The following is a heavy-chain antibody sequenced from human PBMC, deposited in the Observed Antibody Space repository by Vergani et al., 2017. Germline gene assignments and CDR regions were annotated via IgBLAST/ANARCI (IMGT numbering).Heavy chain of an antibody. CDR2: IYYSGST. D-gene: IGHD6-25*01. Sequence: QVQLQESGPGLVKPSETLSLTCTVSGGSLSSYYWSWIRQPPGKGLEWIGYIYYSGSTNYNPSLKSRVTISVDTSKNQFSLKLSSVTAADTAVYYCARDSHSSDGEAFDIWGQGTMVTVSS. J-gene: IGHJ3*02. V-gene: IGHV4-59*01. CDR3: ARDSHSSDGEAFDI. CDR1: GGSLSSYY.